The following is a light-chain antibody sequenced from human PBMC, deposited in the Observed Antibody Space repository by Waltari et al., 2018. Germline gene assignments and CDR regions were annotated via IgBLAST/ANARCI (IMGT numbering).Light chain of an antibody. CDR3: CSYAGRVTPVL. CDR2: EVT. V-gene: IGLV2-23*02. J-gene: IGLJ2*01. Sequence: QQPPGRAPKLLIYEVTERPSVISNRFSGSKSGTTASLTISGLQPEDEADYYCCSYAGRVTPVLFGGGTKLTVL.